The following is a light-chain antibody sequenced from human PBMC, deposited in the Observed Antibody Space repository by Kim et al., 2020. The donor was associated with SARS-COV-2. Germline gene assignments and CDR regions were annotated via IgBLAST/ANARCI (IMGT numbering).Light chain of an antibody. CDR3: QKYDSAPWK. V-gene: IGKV1-27*01. CDR2: DAS. Sequence: AGVGDRETDTCLASQGISNYLAWYQQEPGKVPRLLIYDASALQSGVPSRFGGSGSGTDFALTISSLQPEDVATYFCQKYDSAPWKFGKGTKVEIK. CDR1: QGISNY. J-gene: IGKJ1*01.